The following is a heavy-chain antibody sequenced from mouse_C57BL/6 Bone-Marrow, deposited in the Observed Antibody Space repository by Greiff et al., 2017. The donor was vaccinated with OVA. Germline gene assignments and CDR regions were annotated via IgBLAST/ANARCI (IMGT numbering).Heavy chain of an antibody. J-gene: IGHJ1*03. V-gene: IGHV1-53*01. Sequence: QVQLQQPGTELVKPGASVKLSCKASGYTFTSYWMHWVKQRPGQGLEWIGNINPSNGGTNYNEKFKSKATLTVDKSSSTAYMQLSSLTSEDSAVYYCAIMTTVVANWYFDVWGTGTTVTVSS. CDR3: AIMTTVVANWYFDV. D-gene: IGHD1-1*01. CDR2: INPSNGGT. CDR1: GYTFTSYW.